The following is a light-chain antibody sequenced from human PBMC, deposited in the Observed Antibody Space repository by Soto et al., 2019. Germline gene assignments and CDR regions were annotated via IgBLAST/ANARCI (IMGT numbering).Light chain of an antibody. CDR2: AAS. Sequence: DVPMTQSPPSASASVGERVALTCRASQDVSTSLAWYQQKPGEAPKLMIYAASRLQGGVPSRFSGSGSGTDFTLTISSLQPEDLATYYCQQTNNFPLTFGGGTKVDIK. V-gene: IGKV1-12*01. CDR1: QDVSTS. J-gene: IGKJ4*01. CDR3: QQTNNFPLT.